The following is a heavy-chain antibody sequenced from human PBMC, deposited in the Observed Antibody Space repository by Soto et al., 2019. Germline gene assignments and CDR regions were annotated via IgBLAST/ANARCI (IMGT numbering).Heavy chain of an antibody. CDR3: AREMSGRSSSYGMNA. Sequence: PSETLSLTCTVSGGSISSYYWSWIRQPPGKGLEWIGYIYYSGSTNYNPSLKSRVTISVDTSKNQFSLKLSSVTAADTAVYYCAREMSGRSSSYGMNACGQDATVTVS. CDR1: GGSISSYY. V-gene: IGHV4-59*01. D-gene: IGHD3-3*01. CDR2: IYYSGST. J-gene: IGHJ6*02.